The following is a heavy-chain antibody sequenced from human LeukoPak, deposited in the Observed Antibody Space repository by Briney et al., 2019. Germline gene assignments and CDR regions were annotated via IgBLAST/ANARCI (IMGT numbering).Heavy chain of an antibody. CDR1: GFTFSTYG. D-gene: IGHD6-19*01. CDR2: IWYDGSNK. V-gene: IGHV3-33*06. Sequence: GGSLRLSCAASGFTFSTYGMHWVRQAPGKGLECVAVIWYDGSNKYYADSVKGRFTISRDNSKNTLYLQMNSLRAEDTAVYYCANGYSSGWAQFDYWGQGTLVTVSS. CDR3: ANGYSSGWAQFDY. J-gene: IGHJ4*02.